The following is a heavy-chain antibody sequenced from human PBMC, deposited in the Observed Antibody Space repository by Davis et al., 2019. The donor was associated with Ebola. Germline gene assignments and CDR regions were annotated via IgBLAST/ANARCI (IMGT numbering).Heavy chain of an antibody. J-gene: IGHJ4*02. Sequence: SETLSLTCTVSGGSINSYYWSWIRQPPGKGLEWIGYIYYTGGTKYNPSLKSRITISVDSSKNPFSLNLISVTAADTAVYYCAKSTSGSSADYFDYWGQGTLVTVSS. D-gene: IGHD2-2*01. CDR1: GGSINSYY. V-gene: IGHV4-59*01. CDR3: AKSTSGSSADYFDY. CDR2: IYYTGGT.